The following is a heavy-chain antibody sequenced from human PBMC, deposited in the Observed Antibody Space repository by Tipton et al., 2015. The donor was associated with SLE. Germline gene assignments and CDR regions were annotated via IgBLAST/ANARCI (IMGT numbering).Heavy chain of an antibody. CDR3: ARAGGGDSNWFDP. CDR1: GASITSSDW. CDR2: IHHRGST. D-gene: IGHD2-21*01. J-gene: IGHJ5*02. V-gene: IGHV4-4*02. Sequence: TLSLTCAVSGASITSSDWWSWVRQPPGKGLEYIGEIHHRGSTNYKSSLRGRVTISVDKSKNQFSLKLSSVTAADTAMYYCARAGGGDSNWFDPWGQGTLVTVSS.